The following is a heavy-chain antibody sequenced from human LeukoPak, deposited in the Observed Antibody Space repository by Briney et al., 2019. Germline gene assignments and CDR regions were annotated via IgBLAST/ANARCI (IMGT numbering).Heavy chain of an antibody. CDR3: ARYSSNWSSLDY. D-gene: IGHD6-13*01. J-gene: IGHJ4*02. CDR1: GYSISSGYY. Sequence: SETLSLTCTVSGYSISSGYYWGWIRQPPGVGLEWIGTIYYSGRTNYNPSLKSRVTISVDTSKNHFSLRLSSVTAADTAVYYCARYSSNWSSLDYWGQGTVVTVSS. V-gene: IGHV4-38-2*02. CDR2: IYYSGRT.